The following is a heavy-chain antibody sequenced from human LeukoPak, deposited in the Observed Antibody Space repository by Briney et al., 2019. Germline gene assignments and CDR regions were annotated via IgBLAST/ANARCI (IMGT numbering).Heavy chain of an antibody. J-gene: IGHJ5*02. CDR1: GFTFSSYW. V-gene: IGHV3-7*01. CDR2: INQDGSGK. Sequence: GGSLRLSCAASGFTFSSYWMSWVRQAPGKGLEWVANINQDGSGKYYADSVKGRFTISRDNAKNSLYLQMNSLRAEDTAVYYCASLPRATELYFGELNWFDPWGQGTLVTVSS. D-gene: IGHD3-10*01. CDR3: ASLPRATELYFGELNWFDP.